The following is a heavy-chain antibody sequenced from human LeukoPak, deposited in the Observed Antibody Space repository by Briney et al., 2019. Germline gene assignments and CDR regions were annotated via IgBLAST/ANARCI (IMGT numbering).Heavy chain of an antibody. Sequence: GGSLRLSCAASGFTFSSYWMHWVRQAPGKGLVWVSRINSDGSSTSYADSVRGRFTISRDNAKNTLYLQMNSLRAEDTAMYYCARGRQLRNWFDPWGQGTLVTVSS. CDR3: ARGRQLRNWFDP. J-gene: IGHJ5*02. CDR1: GFTFSSYW. CDR2: INSDGSST. V-gene: IGHV3-74*01. D-gene: IGHD6-6*01.